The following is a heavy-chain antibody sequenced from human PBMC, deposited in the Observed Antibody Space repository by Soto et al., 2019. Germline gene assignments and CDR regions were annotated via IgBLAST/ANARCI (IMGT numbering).Heavy chain of an antibody. J-gene: IGHJ5*02. D-gene: IGHD3-3*01. V-gene: IGHV4-61*01. CDR2: IYYSGST. CDR3: ARDLVFGVVNPSQSDP. Sequence: PSETLSLTCTVSGGSVSSGSYYWSWIRQPPGKGLEWIGYIYYSGSTNYNPSLRSRVTISVDTSKNQFSLKLSSVTAADTAVYYCARDLVFGVVNPSQSDPWGQGTLGTVSS. CDR1: GGSVSSGSYY.